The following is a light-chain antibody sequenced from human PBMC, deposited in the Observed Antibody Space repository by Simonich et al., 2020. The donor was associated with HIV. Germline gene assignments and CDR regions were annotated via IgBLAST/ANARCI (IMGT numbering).Light chain of an antibody. J-gene: IGKJ3*01. CDR1: QSVLYSSNNKKY. Sequence: DIVMTQSPDSLAVSLGERATINCRSSQSVLYSSNNKKYLAWYQQKPGQPPNLLIYWAATRESGVPDRFSGSGSGTDFTLTISSLQAEDVAVYYCQQYYSTPLTFGPGTKVEIK. CDR2: WAA. V-gene: IGKV4-1*01. CDR3: QQYYSTPLT.